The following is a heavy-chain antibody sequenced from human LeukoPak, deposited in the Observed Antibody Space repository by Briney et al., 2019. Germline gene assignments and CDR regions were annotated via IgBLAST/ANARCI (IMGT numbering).Heavy chain of an antibody. Sequence: VASVKVSCKASGYTFTSYGISWVRQAPGQGLEWMGWISAYNGNTNYAQKLQGRVTMTTDTSTSTAYMELRSLRSDDTAVYYCARGKASSRGYYYYYMDVWGKGTKVRVSS. V-gene: IGHV1-18*01. CDR3: ARGKASSRGYYYYYMDV. J-gene: IGHJ6*03. CDR2: ISAYNGNT. CDR1: GYTFTSYG.